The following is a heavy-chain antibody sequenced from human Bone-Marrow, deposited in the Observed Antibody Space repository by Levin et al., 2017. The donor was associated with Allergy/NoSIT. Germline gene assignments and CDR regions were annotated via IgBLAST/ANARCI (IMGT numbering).Heavy chain of an antibody. CDR3: ARLNSWGNAFDV. J-gene: IGHJ3*01. CDR2: IYWDDTR. CDR1: GFSVSASGVG. Sequence: GSGPTLVKPTQTLTLTCSVSGFSVSASGVGVGWIRRPPGKALEWLALIYWDDTRPYKPSLANRLNIRRDPSRNQVILTMTNVDPQDTGTYFCARLNSWGNAFDVWGQGTVVAVSS. V-gene: IGHV2-5*02. D-gene: IGHD2/OR15-2a*01.